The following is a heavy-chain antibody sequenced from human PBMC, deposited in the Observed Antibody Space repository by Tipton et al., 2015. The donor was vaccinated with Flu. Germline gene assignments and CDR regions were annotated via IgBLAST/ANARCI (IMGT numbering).Heavy chain of an antibody. J-gene: IGHJ4*02. Sequence: SLRLSCAASGFTFSGYGMHWVRQAPGKRLEWVAFIRHDGSDKYYADSVKGRFTISRDDSKSALYLLITTLRPEDTAVYYCAKDGWDTSGWYPFDYWGQGTLVTVSS. CDR1: GFTFSGYG. V-gene: IGHV3-30*02. CDR2: IRHDGSDK. CDR3: AKDGWDTSGWYPFDY. D-gene: IGHD6-19*01.